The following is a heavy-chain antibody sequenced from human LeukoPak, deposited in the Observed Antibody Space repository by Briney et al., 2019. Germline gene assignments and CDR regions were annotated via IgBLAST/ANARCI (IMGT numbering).Heavy chain of an antibody. CDR2: ISTSSRYI. D-gene: IGHD2-2*01. CDR3: ARADCSSSTCYLRRSWFDP. CDR1: GFTLSNYD. J-gene: IGHJ5*02. V-gene: IGHV3-21*01. Sequence: PGESLRLSCAASGFTLSNYDMNWVRQPPGKGLEWVSSISTSSRYIYYKDSVRGRVTISRDDAKISLYLEMNSLRAEDTAVYYCARADCSSSTCYLRRSWFDPWGQGTLVTVSS.